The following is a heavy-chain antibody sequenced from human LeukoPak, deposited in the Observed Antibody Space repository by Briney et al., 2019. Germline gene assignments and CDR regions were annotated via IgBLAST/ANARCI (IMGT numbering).Heavy chain of an antibody. D-gene: IGHD5/OR15-5a*01. CDR1: GFTFSSYA. J-gene: IGHJ4*02. V-gene: IGHV3-23*01. CDR3: AKDWMSTSRE. Sequence: QPGGSLRLSCAASGFTFSSYAMSWVRQAPGKGLEWVSIIGGSRDITHYADSVKGRFAISRDNSKDTVYLQMNSLCAEDTAINYCAKDWMSTSREWGQGTLVTVSS. CDR2: IGGSRDIT.